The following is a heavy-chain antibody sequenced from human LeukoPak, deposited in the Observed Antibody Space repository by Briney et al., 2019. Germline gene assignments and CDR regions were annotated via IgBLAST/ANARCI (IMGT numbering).Heavy chain of an antibody. CDR2: INHSGST. J-gene: IGHJ4*02. Sequence: SETLSLTCAVYGGSFSGYYWSWIRQPPGKGLEWIGEINHSGSTNYNPSLKSRVTISVDTSKNQFSLKLSSVTAADTAAYYCARATYSSSLGYWGQGTLVTVSS. V-gene: IGHV4-34*01. CDR1: GGSFSGYY. CDR3: ARATYSSSLGY. D-gene: IGHD6-13*01.